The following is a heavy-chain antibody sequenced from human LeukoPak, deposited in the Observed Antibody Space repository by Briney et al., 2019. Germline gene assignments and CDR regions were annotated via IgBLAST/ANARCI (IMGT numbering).Heavy chain of an antibody. CDR1: GFTFTSDG. V-gene: IGHV3-23*01. CDR3: ARAGYSSSWRLDY. Sequence: PGGSLRLSCADSGFTFTSDGMSWVRQAPGKGLEWVSALSGGGSTTYYADSVKGRFTISRDNSKNTLFLEMNSLRVEDTAVYYCARAGYSSSWRLDYWGQGTQVTVSS. J-gene: IGHJ4*02. D-gene: IGHD6-13*01. CDR2: LSGGGSTT.